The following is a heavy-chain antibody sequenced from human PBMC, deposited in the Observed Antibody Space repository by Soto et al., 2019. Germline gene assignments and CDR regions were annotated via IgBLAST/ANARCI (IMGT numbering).Heavy chain of an antibody. V-gene: IGHV3-9*01. CDR2: ISLNSVSI. D-gene: IGHD3-10*01. CDR3: AKDMENGYNPYYYYGMDV. Sequence: GGSLSLSCAASGFNFNDYGMHWVRQAPGKGLEWVSSISLNSVSIGYADSVKGRFTISRDNAKNSLYLQMNTLRAEDTALYYCAKDMENGYNPYYYYGMDVWGQGTTVTVSS. J-gene: IGHJ6*02. CDR1: GFNFNDYG.